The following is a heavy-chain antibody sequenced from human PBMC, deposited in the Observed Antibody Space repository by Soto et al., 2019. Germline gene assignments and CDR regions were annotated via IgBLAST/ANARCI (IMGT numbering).Heavy chain of an antibody. D-gene: IGHD2-21*01. CDR2: IIPMFGTA. CDR3: ARSVGVTTLSYLDF. V-gene: IGHV1-69*01. J-gene: IGHJ4*02. Sequence: QVHLVQSGAEVKKPGSSVKVSCKASGGTFSSHGISWVRQVPGQGLEWMGGIIPMFGTATSTQNFQGRLTITADESTSTPYIELSSLTSEDTAVYFCARSVGVTTLSYLDFWGQGTLVTVSS. CDR1: GGTFSSHG.